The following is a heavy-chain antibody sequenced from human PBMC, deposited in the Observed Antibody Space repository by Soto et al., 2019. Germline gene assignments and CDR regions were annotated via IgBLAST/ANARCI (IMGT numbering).Heavy chain of an antibody. CDR3: ATDRRIVGATTWGWGWFDP. CDR1: GYTLPELS. V-gene: IGHV1-24*01. D-gene: IGHD1-26*01. CDR2: FDPEDGET. Sequence: QVQLVQSGAEVKKPGASVKVSCKVSGYTLPELSMHWVRQAPGKGLEWMGGFDPEDGETIYAQKFQGRVTMTEDTSTDTAYMELSSLRSEDTAVYYCATDRRIVGATTWGWGWFDPWGQGTLVTVSS. J-gene: IGHJ5*02.